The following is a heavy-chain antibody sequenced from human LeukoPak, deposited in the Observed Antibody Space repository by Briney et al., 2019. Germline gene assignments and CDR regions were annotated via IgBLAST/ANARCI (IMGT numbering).Heavy chain of an antibody. CDR1: GYTFTSYY. J-gene: IGHJ4*02. CDR2: ISAYNGKT. V-gene: IGHV1-18*01. D-gene: IGHD5-18*01. CDR3: AKGGAMVATIDY. Sequence: ASGKVSCKASGYTFTSYYINWVRQAPGQGLGWGGWISAYNGKTNYAQKFQGRVTMTIDTSTTTAYMDLRSLTSDDTAMYYCAKGGAMVATIDYWGQGTLVTVSS.